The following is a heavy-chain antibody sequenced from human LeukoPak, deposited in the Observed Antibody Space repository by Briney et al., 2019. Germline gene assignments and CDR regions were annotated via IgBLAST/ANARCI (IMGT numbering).Heavy chain of an antibody. J-gene: IGHJ6*03. Sequence: PGGSLRLSCAASGFTVSSNYMSWVRQAPGKGLEWVSVIYSGGSTYYADSVKGRFTISRDNSKNTLYLQMNSLRAEDTAVYYCARVREVRGARHPYYYYYYMDVWGKGTTVTVSS. CDR1: GFTVSSNY. CDR3: ARVREVRGARHPYYYYYYMDV. V-gene: IGHV3-66*01. CDR2: IYSGGST. D-gene: IGHD1-26*01.